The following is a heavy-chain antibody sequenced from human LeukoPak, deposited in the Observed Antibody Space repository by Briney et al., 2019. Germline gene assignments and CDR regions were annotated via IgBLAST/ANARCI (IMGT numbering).Heavy chain of an antibody. D-gene: IGHD3-10*01. V-gene: IGHV3-74*01. CDR3: AKDRKRRFGSGSSSISPFDY. Sequence: GGSLRLSCAASGFTFNNYWMHWVRQAPGKGLVWVSRINSDGSSTYYADFVKGRFTISRDNSKNTLYLQMNSLRAEDTAVYYCAKDRKRRFGSGSSSISPFDYWGQGTLVTVSS. CDR2: INSDGSST. CDR1: GFTFNNYW. J-gene: IGHJ4*02.